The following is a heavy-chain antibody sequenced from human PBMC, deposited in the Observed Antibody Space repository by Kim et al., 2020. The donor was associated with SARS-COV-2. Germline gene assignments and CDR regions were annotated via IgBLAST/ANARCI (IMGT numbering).Heavy chain of an antibody. D-gene: IGHD3-16*01. J-gene: IGHJ6*03. CDR3: ARSRRAYEYMDD. CDR2: IRTNTYGGTR. Sequence: GGSLRLSCTASGFTFSDYYMTWVRLAHGKGLEWVGLIRTNTYGGTREYAPSVKDRFTVSRDDSNSVAYLQLNSLRSEDTAVYYCARSRRAYEYMDDWGKG. V-gene: IGHV3-49*04. CDR1: GFTFSDYY.